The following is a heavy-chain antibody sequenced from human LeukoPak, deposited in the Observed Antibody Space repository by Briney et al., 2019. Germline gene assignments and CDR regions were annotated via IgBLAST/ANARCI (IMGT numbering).Heavy chain of an antibody. J-gene: IGHJ6*02. Sequence: ASVKVPCKASGGTFSSYAISWVRQAPGQGLEWMGRIIPILGIANYAQKFQGRVTITADKSTSTAYMELSSLRSEDTAVYHCARAVVTVTPPGMDVWGQGTTVTVSS. CDR2: IIPILGIA. CDR3: ARAVVTVTPPGMDV. V-gene: IGHV1-69*04. CDR1: GGTFSSYA. D-gene: IGHD4-11*01.